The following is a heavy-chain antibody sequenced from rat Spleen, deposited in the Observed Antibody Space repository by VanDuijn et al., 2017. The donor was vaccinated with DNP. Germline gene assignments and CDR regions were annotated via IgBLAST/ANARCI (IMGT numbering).Heavy chain of an antibody. D-gene: IGHD1-4*01. Sequence: EVQLVESGGGFVQPGRSLKLSCAASGFSFSDYYMAWVRQAPTKGLQWVAYIRYDGGSTYYGDSVKGRFTISRDNAKSTLYLQMDSLRSEDMATYYCARHVLPLRVWDYWGQGVMVTVSS. V-gene: IGHV5-22*01. J-gene: IGHJ2*01. CDR1: GFSFSDYY. CDR2: IRYDGGST. CDR3: ARHVLPLRVWDY.